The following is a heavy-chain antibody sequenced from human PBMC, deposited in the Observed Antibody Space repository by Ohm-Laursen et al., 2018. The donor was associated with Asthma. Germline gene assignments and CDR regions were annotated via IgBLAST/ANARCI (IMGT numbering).Heavy chain of an antibody. V-gene: IGHV3-21*01. CDR2: ISTASSFI. D-gene: IGHD1-26*01. J-gene: IGHJ1*01. CDR1: GYTFSSYS. Sequence: SLRLSCAASGYTFSSYSIHWVRQIPGKGLERVASISTASSFIYYADSVRGRFTTSRYNARNSVYLQMNSLRAEDTALYYCARIGPEWELPGREYSLHHWGEGTLVTVSS. CDR3: ARIGPEWELPGREYSLHH.